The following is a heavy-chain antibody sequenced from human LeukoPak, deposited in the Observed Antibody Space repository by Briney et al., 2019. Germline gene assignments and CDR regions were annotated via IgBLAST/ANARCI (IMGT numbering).Heavy chain of an antibody. J-gene: IGHJ4*02. V-gene: IGHV1-2*02. D-gene: IGHD2-21*02. CDR1: EYTFTGYY. CDR2: INPNSGGT. CDR3: ARRENCGGDCSSFDL. Sequence: ASVKVSCKASEYTFTGYYMHWVRQAPGQGLEWMGWINPNSGGTNYAQKFQGRVTMTTDMSTTSVYMELSSLRSDDTALYFCARRENCGGDCSSFDLWGQGTLVTVSS.